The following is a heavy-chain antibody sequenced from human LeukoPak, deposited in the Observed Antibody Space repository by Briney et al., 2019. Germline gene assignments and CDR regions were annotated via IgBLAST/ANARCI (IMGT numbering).Heavy chain of an antibody. CDR2: IGISSGNT. J-gene: IGHJ4*02. D-gene: IGHD5-24*01. CDR3: ARDYKYAFDN. CDR1: GFTFSAYS. Sequence: GGSLRLSCAASGFTFSAYSMNWVRQAPGKGLEWISYIGISSGNTKYADSVKGRFTISGDKAKNSLYLQMNSLRVEDTAVYYCARDYKYAFDNWGQGTLITVSS. V-gene: IGHV3-48*01.